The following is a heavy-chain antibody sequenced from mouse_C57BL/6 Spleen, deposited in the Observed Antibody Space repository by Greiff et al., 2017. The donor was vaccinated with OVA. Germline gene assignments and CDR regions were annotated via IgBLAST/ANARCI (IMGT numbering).Heavy chain of an antibody. CDR3: ARFGDGYYLDY. CDR1: GYTFTSYW. D-gene: IGHD2-3*01. J-gene: IGHJ2*01. CDR2: IDPSDSYT. V-gene: IGHV1-69*01. Sequence: QVQLQQPGAELVMPGASVKLSCKASGYTFTSYWMHWVKQRPGQGLEWIGEIDPSDSYTNYNQKFKGKSTLTVDKSSSTAYMQLSSLTSEDSAVYYCARFGDGYYLDYWGQGTTLTVSS.